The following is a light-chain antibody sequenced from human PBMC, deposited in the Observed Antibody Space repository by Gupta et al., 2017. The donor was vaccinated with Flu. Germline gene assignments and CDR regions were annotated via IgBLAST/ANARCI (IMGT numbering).Light chain of an antibody. CDR3: QQRNNWPS. Sequence: SPATLPLSPGETATLACRASQSVSNYLAWYQQKPGQAPRLLIYDASNRATGIPDRFSGSGSGTDFTLTISSREPEDFAVYFWQQRNNWPSFGGGTKVEIK. CDR2: DAS. V-gene: IGKV3-11*01. CDR1: QSVSNY. J-gene: IGKJ4*01.